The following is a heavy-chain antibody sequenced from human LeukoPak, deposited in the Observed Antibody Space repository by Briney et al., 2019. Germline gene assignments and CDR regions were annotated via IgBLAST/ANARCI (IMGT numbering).Heavy chain of an antibody. J-gene: IGHJ3*02. CDR3: ARVLAAAIPAFDAFDI. D-gene: IGHD2-2*01. V-gene: IGHV4-34*01. CDR2: INHSGST. CDR1: GGSFSGYY. Sequence: ETLSLTCAVYGGSFSGYYWSWIRQPPGKGLEWIGEINHSGSTNYNPSLKSRVTISVDTPKNQFSLKLSSVTAADTAVYYCARVLAAAIPAFDAFDIWGQGTMVTVSS.